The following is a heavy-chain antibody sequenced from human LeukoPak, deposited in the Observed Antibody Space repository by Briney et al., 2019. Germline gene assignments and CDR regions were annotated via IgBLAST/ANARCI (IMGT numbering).Heavy chain of an antibody. J-gene: IGHJ3*02. CDR3: ARSHSYGSAFDI. V-gene: IGHV1-2*02. CDR1: GYTFTGYY. CDR2: INPNSGGT. D-gene: IGHD5-18*01. Sequence: ASVTVSFKASGYTFTGYYMHWVRQAPGQGVEWMGWINPNSGGTNYAQKFQGRVTMTRDTAISTAYMELSRLRSDDTAVYYCARSHSYGSAFDIWGQGTMVTVSS.